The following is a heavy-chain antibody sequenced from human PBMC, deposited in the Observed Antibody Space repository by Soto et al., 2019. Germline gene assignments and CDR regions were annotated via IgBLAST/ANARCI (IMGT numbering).Heavy chain of an antibody. CDR1: GFIFSGYG. CDR3: AKDILRDQLDWGMDV. D-gene: IGHD3-9*01. V-gene: IGHV3-30*18. Sequence: QVQLVESGGGVVQPGGSLRLSCSGSGFIFSGYGMHWVRQPPGKGLEWVAVISYDRRRKYYEDSVKGRFTVSRDNSQNTVYLEMNSLRVEDSAIYYCAKDILRDQLDWGMDVWGQGTTVTVSS. CDR2: ISYDRRRK. J-gene: IGHJ6*02.